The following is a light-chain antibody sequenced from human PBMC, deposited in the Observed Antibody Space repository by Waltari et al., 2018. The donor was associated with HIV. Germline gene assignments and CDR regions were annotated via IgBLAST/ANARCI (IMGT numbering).Light chain of an antibody. CDR1: QSVGSN. CDR2: GAS. J-gene: IGKJ1*01. V-gene: IGKV3-15*01. Sequence: EVVMTQSPATLSVSPGARATLSCRASQSVGSNLAWYQQKPGQAPRLLIYGASTRATGFPARFSGSGSETEFTLTISSLQSEDFAVYYCQQYNNWWTFGQGTKVEIK. CDR3: QQYNNWWT.